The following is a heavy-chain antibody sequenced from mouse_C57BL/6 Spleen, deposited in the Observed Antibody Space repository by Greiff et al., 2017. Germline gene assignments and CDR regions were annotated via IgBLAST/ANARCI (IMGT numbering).Heavy chain of an antibody. CDR1: GYAFSSYW. V-gene: IGHV1-80*01. Sequence: QVQLQQSGAELVKPGASVKISCKASGYAFSSYWMNWVKQRPGKGLEWIGQIYPGDGDTNYNGKFKGKDTLTADKSSSTAYMQLSSLTSEDSAVYFCARRTPYYAMDYWGQGTSVTVSS. CDR3: ARRTPYYAMDY. J-gene: IGHJ4*01. CDR2: IYPGDGDT.